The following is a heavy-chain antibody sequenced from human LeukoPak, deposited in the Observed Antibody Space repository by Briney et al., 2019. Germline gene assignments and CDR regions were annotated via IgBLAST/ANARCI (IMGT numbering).Heavy chain of an antibody. D-gene: IGHD3-10*02. J-gene: IGHJ5*02. V-gene: IGHV3-66*01. Sequence: GGSLRLSCAASGFTVTSNYMSWVRQAPGKGLEWVSIIYSGGGAYYAVSVKGRFTISRDNSRNTLFLQMNSLRAEDTAMYYCARVFPPNWFDPWGQGTLVTVSS. CDR1: GFTVTSNY. CDR2: IYSGGGA. CDR3: ARVFPPNWFDP.